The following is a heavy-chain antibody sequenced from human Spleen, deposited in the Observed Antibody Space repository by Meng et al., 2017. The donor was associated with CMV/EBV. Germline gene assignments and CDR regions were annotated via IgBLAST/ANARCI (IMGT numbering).Heavy chain of an antibody. J-gene: IGHJ4*01. V-gene: IGHV4-39*07. CDR1: GGSIGSSTYI. D-gene: IGHD3-10*01. Sequence: SETLSLTCTVSGGSIGSSTYIWGWIRQPPGKGLEWIGNIYYRGSTYYNPSLKSRVIISVDTSKNQFSLKLNSVTAADTAVYYCARELYGAGILEIDYWGQGTLVTVSS. CDR2: IYYRGST. CDR3: ARELYGAGILEIDY.